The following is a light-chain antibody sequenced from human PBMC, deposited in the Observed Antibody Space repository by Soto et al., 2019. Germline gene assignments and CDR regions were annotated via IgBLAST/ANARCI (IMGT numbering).Light chain of an antibody. V-gene: IGKV3-20*01. CDR1: LSVRSSY. Sequence: EIVLTQSPGTLSLSPGERATLSCRASLSVRSSYLAWYQHKPGQGPRLLIYGTSSRATGIPDRFSGSGSGTDFTLTISRLEPEDFAVDYCQQYDSSPRPFGQGTKVEIK. J-gene: IGKJ1*01. CDR2: GTS. CDR3: QQYDSSPRP.